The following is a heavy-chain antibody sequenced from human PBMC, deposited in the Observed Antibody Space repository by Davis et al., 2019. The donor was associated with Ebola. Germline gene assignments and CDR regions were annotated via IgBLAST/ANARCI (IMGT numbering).Heavy chain of an antibody. J-gene: IGHJ4*02. CDR1: GFTSSSYD. D-gene: IGHD2-2*01. V-gene: IGHV3-13*01. Sequence: PGGSLRLSCPASGFTSSSYDMHWVRQATGKGLEWVSANGTAGDTYYPASVKGRFTISRENARNSLYLQMNSLRTEDTAVYYCVRPAFGSHYFDYWGQGILVTVSS. CDR2: NGTAGDT. CDR3: VRPAFGSHYFDY.